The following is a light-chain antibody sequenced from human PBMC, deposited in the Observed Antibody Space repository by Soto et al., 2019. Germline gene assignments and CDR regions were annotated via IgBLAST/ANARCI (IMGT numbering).Light chain of an antibody. CDR2: DVS. Sequence: QSALTQPRSVSGSPGQSGTISCTGTSSDVGGYNSVSWYQQHPGKAPKLIIYDVSKRPSGVPDRFSGSKSGNTASLTISGLQAEDEADYYCCSYAGSYTFVVFGGGTKLTVL. V-gene: IGLV2-11*01. CDR3: CSYAGSYTFVV. CDR1: SSDVGGYNS. J-gene: IGLJ2*01.